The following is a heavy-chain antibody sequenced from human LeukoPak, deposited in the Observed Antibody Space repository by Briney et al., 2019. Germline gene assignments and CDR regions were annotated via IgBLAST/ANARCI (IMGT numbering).Heavy chain of an antibody. Sequence: GGSLRLSCAASGFTFSSYWMHWVRQAPGKGLVWVSGISGSGNTTYFADSVKGRLTVSRDNSNNTLYLQMNSLRADDTAVYYCAKGQAAFAPAQPFDYWGQGTLVTVSS. CDR2: ISGSGNTT. D-gene: IGHD6-25*01. CDR3: AKGQAAFAPAQPFDY. J-gene: IGHJ4*02. CDR1: GFTFSSYW. V-gene: IGHV3-23*01.